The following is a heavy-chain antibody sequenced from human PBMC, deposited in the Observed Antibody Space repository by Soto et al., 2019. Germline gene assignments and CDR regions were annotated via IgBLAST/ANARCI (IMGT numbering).Heavy chain of an antibody. CDR1: GYSLSSGSY. J-gene: IGHJ4*01. Sequence: LSLTCTVSGYSLSSGSYWAWIRQPPGKGPEWTARIYHGGTTFYNPSLKSRITISVDTSNKQFYLKLTSVTAADTAGYYCAMVHVMVVAGITFDYWGHGTLVTVSS. CDR3: AMVHVMVVAGITFDY. V-gene: IGHV4-38-2*02. CDR2: IYHGGTT. D-gene: IGHD6-19*01.